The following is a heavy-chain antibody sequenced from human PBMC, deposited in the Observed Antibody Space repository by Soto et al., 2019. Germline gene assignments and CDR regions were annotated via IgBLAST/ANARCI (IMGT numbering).Heavy chain of an antibody. V-gene: IGHV1-24*01. D-gene: IGHD6-13*01. J-gene: IGHJ5*02. Sequence: WASVKVSCKVSGYTLTELSMHWVRQAPGKGLEWMGGFDPEDGETIYAQKFQGRVTMTEDTSTDTAYMELSSLRSEDTAVYYCATEVGRSNQFDLWGQGTMVTVSS. CDR1: GYTLTELS. CDR3: ATEVGRSNQFDL. CDR2: FDPEDGET.